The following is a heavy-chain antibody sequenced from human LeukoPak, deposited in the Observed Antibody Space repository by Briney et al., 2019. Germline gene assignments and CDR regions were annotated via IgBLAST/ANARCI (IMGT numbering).Heavy chain of an antibody. CDR1: GFSFSTYG. J-gene: IGHJ4*02. CDR2: ISGSGEST. D-gene: IGHD3-22*01. V-gene: IGHV3-23*01. CDR3: AKEYDRSGYEGTGFDY. Sequence: GGSLRLSCGASGFSFSTYGMTWVRQAPGKGLEWVSGISGSGESTYYADSVKGRFTISRDNSKKTLNLQMNSLRAEDTAVYYCAKEYDRSGYEGTGFDYWGQGTLVTVSS.